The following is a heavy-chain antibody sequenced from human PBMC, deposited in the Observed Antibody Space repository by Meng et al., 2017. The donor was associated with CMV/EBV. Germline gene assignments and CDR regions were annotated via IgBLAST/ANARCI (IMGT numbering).Heavy chain of an antibody. J-gene: IGHJ4*02. V-gene: IGHV1-18*01. D-gene: IGHD5-12*01. CDR1: GYTFTSYG. CDR3: ARGGASSGYDLIDY. Sequence: VPLGQAGAEVTKPGASVKVSFKASGYTFTSYGISWVRQAPGQGLEWMGWISAYNGNTNYAQKLQGRVTMTTDTSTSTAYMELRSLRSDDTAVYYCARGGASSGYDLIDYWGQGTLVTVSS. CDR2: ISAYNGNT.